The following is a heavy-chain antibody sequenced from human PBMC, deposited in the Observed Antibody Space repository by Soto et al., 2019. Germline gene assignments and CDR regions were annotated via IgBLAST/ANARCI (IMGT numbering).Heavy chain of an antibody. CDR2: IYYSGST. D-gene: IGHD4-4*01. V-gene: IGHV4-31*03. Sequence: SETLSLTCTVSGGAISSGGYYLICMRQHPWNGLEWIGYIYYSGSTYYNPSLKSRVTISVDTSKNQFSLKLSSVTAADTAVYYCARSSSNQYYYYYGMDVWGQGTTVTVSS. J-gene: IGHJ6*02. CDR3: ARSSSNQYYYYYGMDV. CDR1: GGAISSGGYY.